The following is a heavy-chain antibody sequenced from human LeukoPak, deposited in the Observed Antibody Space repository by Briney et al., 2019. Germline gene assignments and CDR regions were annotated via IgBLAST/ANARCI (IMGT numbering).Heavy chain of an antibody. D-gene: IGHD6-13*01. V-gene: IGHV1-46*01. CDR1: GYTFTRHY. CDR2: INPSGGST. CDR3: ATQGSSSYFFDY. J-gene: IGHJ4*02. Sequence: ASVKVSCKASGYTFTRHYMHWVRQAPGQGLEWMGIINPSGGSTTYAQKFQGRVTMTRDTPTSTVYMELSSLRSEDTAVYYCATQGSSSYFFDYWGRGTLVTVSS.